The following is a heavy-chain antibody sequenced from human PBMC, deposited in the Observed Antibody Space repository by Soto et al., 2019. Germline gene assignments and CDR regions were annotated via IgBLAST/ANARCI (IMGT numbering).Heavy chain of an antibody. CDR2: ISGSAGTT. V-gene: IGHV3-23*01. Sequence: PGGSLRLSCSASGSIFASYAMSWVRQAPGKGLEWVSVISGSAGTTDYAGSVTGRFTISRDNSKNTLYLHMNSLKGEDTAVYYCAKNGPAYADAFDSWGQGTMVTVSS. CDR1: GSIFASYA. J-gene: IGHJ3*01. D-gene: IGHD2-8*01. CDR3: AKNGPAYADAFDS.